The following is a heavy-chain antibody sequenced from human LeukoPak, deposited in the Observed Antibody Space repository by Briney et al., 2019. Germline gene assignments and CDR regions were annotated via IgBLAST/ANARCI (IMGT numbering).Heavy chain of an antibody. CDR2: IYSGGST. J-gene: IGHJ3*02. CDR3: ASSRGQWLVHGRAFDI. V-gene: IGHV3-53*01. D-gene: IGHD6-19*01. Sequence: GGSLRLSCAASGFTVSSNYMSWVRQAPGKGLEWVSVIYSGGSTYYADSVKGRFTISRDNSKNTLYLQMNSLRAGDTAVYYCASSRGQWLVHGRAFDIWGQGTMVTVSS. CDR1: GFTVSSNY.